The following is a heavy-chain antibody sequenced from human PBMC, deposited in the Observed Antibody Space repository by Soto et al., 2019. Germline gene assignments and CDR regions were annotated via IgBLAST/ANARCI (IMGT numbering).Heavy chain of an antibody. CDR3: ARGAGSSPPQY. CDR1: GGSVSVYY. Sequence: SETLSLTCTISGGSVSVYYWSWIRQSTGQGLEWIGYIYASGSPYYNPSLRSRVTISADTSKNQISLKLTSPTAADTAVYYCARGAGSSPPQYWGRGTLVTVSS. V-gene: IGHV4-59*02. D-gene: IGHD3-10*01. CDR2: IYASGSP. J-gene: IGHJ4*02.